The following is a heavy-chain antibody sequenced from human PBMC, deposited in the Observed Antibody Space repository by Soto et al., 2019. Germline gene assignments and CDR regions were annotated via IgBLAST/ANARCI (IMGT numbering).Heavy chain of an antibody. D-gene: IGHD2-2*03. J-gene: IGHJ4*02. CDR1: GYSFTSYW. CDR3: ARLLGYCSSTSCLSPFDY. CDR2: IYPGDSDT. V-gene: IGHV5-51*01. Sequence: GESLKISCKGSGYSFTSYWIGWVRQMPGKGLEWMGIIYPGDSDTRYSPSFQGQVTISADKSISTAYLQWSSLKASDTAMYYCARLLGYCSSTSCLSPFDYWGQGTLVTVS.